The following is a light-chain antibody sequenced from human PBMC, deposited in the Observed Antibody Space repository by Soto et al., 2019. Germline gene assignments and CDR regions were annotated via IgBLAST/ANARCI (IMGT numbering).Light chain of an antibody. CDR2: AAS. CDR1: QSISSY. CDR3: QQNYIGYT. J-gene: IGKJ2*01. Sequence: DIQMTQSPSSLSASVGERATITCRASQSISSYLTWYQQKPAQAPQLLIYAASSLHSGVPSRFSGSGSGTDFTLTISSLQPEDFATYYCQQNYIGYTFGQGTKLEIK. V-gene: IGKV1-39*01.